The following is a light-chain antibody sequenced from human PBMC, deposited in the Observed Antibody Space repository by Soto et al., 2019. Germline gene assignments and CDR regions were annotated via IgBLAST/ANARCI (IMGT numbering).Light chain of an antibody. Sequence: EIVLTQSPGTLSLSPGERATLSCRASQSVSSYLAWYKQKPGQAPSLLIYGASSRAAGIPDRFSGSGSGTDFTLTISRMEPKDFAVSYCKQYGRPSRTFGQGTKVEIK. CDR2: GAS. CDR3: KQYGRPSRT. J-gene: IGKJ1*01. V-gene: IGKV3-20*01. CDR1: QSVSSY.